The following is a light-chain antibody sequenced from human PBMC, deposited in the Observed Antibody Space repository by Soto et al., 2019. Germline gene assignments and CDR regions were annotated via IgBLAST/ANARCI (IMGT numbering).Light chain of an antibody. CDR1: QYISSW. Sequence: DTPITQSPSTLSASVRDRVTSTFRASQYISSWLAWYQQKPGKAPKLLIYKASTLKSGVPSRFSGSGSGTEFTLTISSLQPDDFATYYCQHYNSYSEAFGQGTKVDIK. CDR2: KAS. V-gene: IGKV1-5*03. CDR3: QHYNSYSEA. J-gene: IGKJ1*01.